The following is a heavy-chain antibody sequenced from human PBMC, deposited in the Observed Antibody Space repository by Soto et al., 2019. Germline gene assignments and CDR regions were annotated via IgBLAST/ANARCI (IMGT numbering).Heavy chain of an antibody. CDR2: IYYSGST. V-gene: IGHV4-31*03. CDR1: GGSISSGGYY. CDR3: ARDRFEGIAAAGLFDY. Sequence: QVQLQESGPGLVKPSQTLSLTCTVSGGSISSGGYYWSWIRQHPGKGLEWIGYIYYSGSTYYNPSLKSRVTISVDTSKNQCALKLSSVTAADTAVYYCARDRFEGIAAAGLFDYWGQGTLVTVSS. D-gene: IGHD6-13*01. J-gene: IGHJ4*02.